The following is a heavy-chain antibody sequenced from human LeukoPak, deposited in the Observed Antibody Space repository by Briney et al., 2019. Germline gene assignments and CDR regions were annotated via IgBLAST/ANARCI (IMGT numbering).Heavy chain of an antibody. D-gene: IGHD6-13*01. CDR3: ARDLQEKAAHAFYYYMDV. CDR1: GYTFTSYY. J-gene: IGHJ6*03. CDR2: INPTGGST. Sequence: GASVKVSCKASGYTFTSYYMHWVRQAPGQGLEWMGLINPTGGSTGYAQKLQGRVTMTTDTSTSTAYMELRSLRSDDTAVYYRARDLQEKAAHAFYYYMDVWGKGTTVTVSS. V-gene: IGHV1-46*01.